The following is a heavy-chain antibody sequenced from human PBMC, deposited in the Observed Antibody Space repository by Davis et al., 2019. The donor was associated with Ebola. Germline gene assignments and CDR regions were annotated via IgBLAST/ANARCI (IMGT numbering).Heavy chain of an antibody. CDR2: IKGDGSEK. CDR3: VKRCGGVCYSYDY. CDR1: GFTVSSNY. Sequence: GESLKISCAASGFTVSSNYMSWVRQAPGKGLEWVANIKGDGSEKNYVDSVKGRFTISRDNAKNSLYLQMSSLRAEDTAIYYCVKRCGGVCYSYDYWGQGTLVTVSS. J-gene: IGHJ4*02. D-gene: IGHD2-21*02. V-gene: IGHV3-7*01.